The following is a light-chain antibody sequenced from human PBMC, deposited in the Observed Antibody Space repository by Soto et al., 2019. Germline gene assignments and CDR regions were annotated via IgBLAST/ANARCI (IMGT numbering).Light chain of an antibody. Sequence: QSVLTQPPSASGTPGQTIAISCSGGSSSIGSHTVNWYQQLPGTAPRLLIYSNTQRPSGVPDRFSGSKSGTSASLAISGLQSEYESDYYCAAWDDSLNGVVFGGGTKLTVL. V-gene: IGLV1-44*01. J-gene: IGLJ3*02. CDR2: SNT. CDR1: SSSIGSHT. CDR3: AAWDDSLNGVV.